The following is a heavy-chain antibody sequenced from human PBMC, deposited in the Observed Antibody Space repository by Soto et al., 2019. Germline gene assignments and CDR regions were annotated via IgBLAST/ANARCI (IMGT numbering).Heavy chain of an antibody. CDR2: INSNGGST. J-gene: IGHJ4*02. D-gene: IGHD5-12*01. CDR3: ARAPGYSGYDALDY. V-gene: IGHV3-64*01. Sequence: EVQLVESGGGLVQPGWSLRLSCAASGYTFSTYAMHWVRQAPGKGLEYVSVINSNGGSTFYANSVKGRFTISRDNSKNTLYLQMGSLRVEDTGVYYCARAPGYSGYDALDYWGQGTLVTVSS. CDR1: GYTFSTYA.